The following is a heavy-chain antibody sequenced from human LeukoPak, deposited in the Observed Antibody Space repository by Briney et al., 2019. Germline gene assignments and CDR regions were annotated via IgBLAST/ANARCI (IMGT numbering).Heavy chain of an antibody. D-gene: IGHD4-23*01. J-gene: IGHJ4*02. CDR1: GFTFSSYG. CDR2: ISYDGSNK. V-gene: IGHV3-30*03. CDR3: ARQYGGFDY. Sequence: GGSLRLSCAASGFTFSSYGMHWVRQAPGKGLEWVAVISYDGSNKYYADSVKGRFTISRVNSKNTLYLQMNSLRAEDTAVYYCARQYGGFDYWGQGTLVTVSS.